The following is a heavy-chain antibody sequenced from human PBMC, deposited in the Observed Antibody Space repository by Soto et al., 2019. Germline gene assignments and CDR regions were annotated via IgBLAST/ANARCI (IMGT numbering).Heavy chain of an antibody. CDR3: AREGRYCSGGSCYPHAFDI. CDR1: GFTFSSYA. J-gene: IGHJ3*02. D-gene: IGHD2-15*01. V-gene: IGHV3-30-3*01. CDR2: ISYDGSNK. Sequence: PGGSLRLSCAASGFTFSSYAMHWVRQDPGKGREWVAVISYDGSNKYYADSVKGRFTISRDNSKNTLYLQMNSLRAEDTAVYYCAREGRYCSGGSCYPHAFDIWGQGTMVTVSS.